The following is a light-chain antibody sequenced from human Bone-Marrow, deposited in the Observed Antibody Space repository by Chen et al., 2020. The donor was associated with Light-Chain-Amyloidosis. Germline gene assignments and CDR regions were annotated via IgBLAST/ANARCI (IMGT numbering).Light chain of an antibody. J-gene: IGLJ3*02. CDR2: DDS. CDR1: NIGSTS. V-gene: IGLV3-21*02. Sequence: SYVLTQPSSVSVAPGQTATIACGGNNIGSTSVHWYQQTPGQAPLLVVYDDSDRPSGIPERLSGSNPGNTATLTSSRVEAGDEADYDCQVWDRGSDRPVFGGGTKLTVL. CDR3: QVWDRGSDRPV.